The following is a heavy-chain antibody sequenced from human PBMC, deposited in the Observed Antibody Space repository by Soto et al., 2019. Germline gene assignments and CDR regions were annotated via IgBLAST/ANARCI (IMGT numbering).Heavy chain of an antibody. J-gene: IGHJ4*02. V-gene: IGHV4-39*01. CDR3: ARRGRIGYRLIDY. Sequence: QLQLQESGPGLVKPSETLSLTCIVSGGSISSSSYYWDWIRQPPGKGLEWIGSIYYSGSTYYNPSLKSRVTISIDTSQNQFSLKLSSVTAADTAVYYCARRGRIGYRLIDYWGQGTLVTVSS. CDR2: IYYSGST. D-gene: IGHD3-16*02. CDR1: GGSISSSSYY.